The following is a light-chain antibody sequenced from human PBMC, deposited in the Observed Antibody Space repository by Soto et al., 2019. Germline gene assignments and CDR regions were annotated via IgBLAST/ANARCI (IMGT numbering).Light chain of an antibody. CDR1: QSISSY. CDR2: AAS. V-gene: IGKV1-39*01. CDR3: QQSYSTPIT. J-gene: IGKJ5*01. Sequence: DIQMTQSPSSLSASVGDRVTITCRASQSISSYLNWYQQKPGKAPKLLIYAASSLQSGVPSRCSGSGSGTDFTLTISSLQPEDFATYYCQQSYSTPITLGQGTRLEIK.